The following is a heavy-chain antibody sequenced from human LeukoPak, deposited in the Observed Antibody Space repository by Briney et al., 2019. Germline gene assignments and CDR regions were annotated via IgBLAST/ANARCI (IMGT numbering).Heavy chain of an antibody. V-gene: IGHV3-21*01. CDR2: ISSGSDYI. D-gene: IGHD3-10*01. Sequence: KTGGSLRLSCAASGFTFSNFNMNWVRQAPGKGLEWVSSISSGSDYIYYAGSMKGRFTISRDNAKNSVYLQMNSLRAEDTAVYYCTRELGGSGVSEYWGQGTLVTVSS. CDR3: TRELGGSGVSEY. CDR1: GFTFSNFN. J-gene: IGHJ4*02.